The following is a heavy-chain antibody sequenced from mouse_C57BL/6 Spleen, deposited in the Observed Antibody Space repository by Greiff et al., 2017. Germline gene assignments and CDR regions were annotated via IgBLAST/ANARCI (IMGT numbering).Heavy chain of an antibody. Sequence: QVQLKQSGPELVKPGASVKISCKASGYAFSSSWMNWVKQRPGKGLEWIGRIYPGDGDTNYNGKFKGKATLTADQSSSTAYMQLSSLTSEDSAVYFCARGYYGSRPYYAMDYWGQGTSVTVSS. CDR1: GYAFSSSW. V-gene: IGHV1-82*01. J-gene: IGHJ4*01. D-gene: IGHD1-1*01. CDR2: IYPGDGDT. CDR3: ARGYYGSRPYYAMDY.